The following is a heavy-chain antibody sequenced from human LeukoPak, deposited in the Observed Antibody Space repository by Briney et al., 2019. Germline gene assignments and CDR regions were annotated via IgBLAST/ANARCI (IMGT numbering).Heavy chain of an antibody. V-gene: IGHV1-2*02. CDR1: GYTFTGFC. J-gene: IGHJ1*01. CDR2: LNPNSGGT. CDR3: ARDLDNYSGSGSYYNGDPLFQH. Sequence: ASVTVSFKASGYTFTGFCIHWVRQAPGQGMEWMGWLNPNSGGTNYAQNCQGRVTMTRDTSISTGYMELSRLRSDDTAVYYCARDLDNYSGSGSYYNGDPLFQHWGQGTLVTVSS. D-gene: IGHD3-10*01.